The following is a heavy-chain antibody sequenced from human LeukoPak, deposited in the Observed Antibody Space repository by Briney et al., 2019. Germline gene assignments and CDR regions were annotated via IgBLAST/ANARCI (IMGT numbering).Heavy chain of an antibody. CDR1: GFTFSSYA. V-gene: IGHV3-23*01. CDR2: ISGTGGST. J-gene: IGHJ4*02. D-gene: IGHD1-26*01. CDR3: ARYLVGTTPGRY. Sequence: PGGSLRLSCAASGFTFSSYAMSWVRQAPGKGLEWVSVISGTGGSTYYADSVRGRFAISRDSSKNTVYLQMNSLRAEDTAVYYCARYLVGTTPGRYWGQGTLVTVSS.